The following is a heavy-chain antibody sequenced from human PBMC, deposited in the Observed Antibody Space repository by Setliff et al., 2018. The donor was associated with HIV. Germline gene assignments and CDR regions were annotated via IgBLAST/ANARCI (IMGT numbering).Heavy chain of an antibody. CDR2: IYPADSDT. D-gene: IGHD2-2*01. CDR3: SRASDPSHRMPPTNYYYYMDV. V-gene: IGHV5-51*01. CDR1: GYSFTNYW. J-gene: IGHJ6*03. Sequence: GESLKISCKGSGYSFTNYWISWVRQVPGKGLEWMGIIYPADSDTRYSPSFQGQVTISADKSISTAYLQWSSLRASDTAVYYCSRASDPSHRMPPTNYYYYMDVWGKGTKVTVSS.